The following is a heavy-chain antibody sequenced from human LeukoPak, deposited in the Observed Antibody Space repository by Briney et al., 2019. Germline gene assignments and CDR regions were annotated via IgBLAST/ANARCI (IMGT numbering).Heavy chain of an antibody. J-gene: IGHJ4*02. CDR2: TYYSGST. V-gene: IGHV4-30-4*01. Sequence: SETLSLTCTVSGGSISSGDYYWSWIRQPPGKGLEWIGYTYYSGSTYYNPSLKSRVTISVDTSKNQFSLKLSSVTAADTAVYYCARFGFDSSRGDFDYWGQGTLVTVSS. CDR1: GGSISSGDYY. D-gene: IGHD3-22*01. CDR3: ARFGFDSSRGDFDY.